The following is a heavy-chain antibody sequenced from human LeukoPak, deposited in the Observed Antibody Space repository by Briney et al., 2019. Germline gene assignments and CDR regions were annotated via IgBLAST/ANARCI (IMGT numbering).Heavy chain of an antibody. J-gene: IGHJ6*02. D-gene: IGHD3-16*01. CDR1: GGSIRSYY. V-gene: IGHV4-59*08. CDR2: VYYSGST. Sequence: SETQSLTCTVSGGSIRSYYCSWIRQPPGKGLEWVGYVYYSGSTSYNPSLKSRVTISVDASKNQFSLKLSSVTAADTAVYYCARHFTGPGTYTPYFGMDVWGQGTTVTVSS. CDR3: ARHFTGPGTYTPYFGMDV.